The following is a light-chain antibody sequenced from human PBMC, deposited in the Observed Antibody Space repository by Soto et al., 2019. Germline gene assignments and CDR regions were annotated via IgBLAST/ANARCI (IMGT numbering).Light chain of an antibody. Sequence: QSALTQPASVSGSPGQSITISCTGSSSEIESYNLVSWYQQYPGKAPKLIIFEDTRRPSRVSNRFSASKSGNTASLTISGLQAEDEAHYFCCSYAGSITFVVFGGGTKLTVL. CDR3: CSYAGSITFVV. V-gene: IGLV2-23*02. J-gene: IGLJ2*01. CDR2: EDT. CDR1: SSEIESYNL.